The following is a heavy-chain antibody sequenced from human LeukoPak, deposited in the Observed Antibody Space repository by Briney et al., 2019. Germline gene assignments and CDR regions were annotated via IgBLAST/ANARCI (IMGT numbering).Heavy chain of an antibody. CDR3: AREVATIREDAFDI. Sequence: GASVEVSCKASGYTFTSYGISWVRQAPGQGLEWMGWISTNTGNPTYAQAFTGRFVFSLDTSVSTAYLQISSLKAEDTAVYYCAREVATIREDAFDIWGQGTMVTVSS. D-gene: IGHD5-12*01. J-gene: IGHJ3*02. CDR2: ISTNTGNP. CDR1: GYTFTSYG. V-gene: IGHV7-4-1*02.